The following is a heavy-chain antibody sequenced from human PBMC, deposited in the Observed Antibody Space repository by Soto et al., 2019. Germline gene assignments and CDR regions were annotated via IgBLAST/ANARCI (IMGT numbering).Heavy chain of an antibody. CDR2: IIPIFGTA. J-gene: IGHJ5*02. CDR3: ARGDCSSTSCLWGWFDP. Sequence: SVKVSCKASGGTFSSYAISWVRQAPGQGLEWMGGIIPIFGTANYAQKFQGRVTITADKSTSTAYMELSSLRSEDTAVYYCARGDCSSTSCLWGWFDPWGQGTLVTVSS. CDR1: GGTFSSYA. D-gene: IGHD2-2*01. V-gene: IGHV1-69*06.